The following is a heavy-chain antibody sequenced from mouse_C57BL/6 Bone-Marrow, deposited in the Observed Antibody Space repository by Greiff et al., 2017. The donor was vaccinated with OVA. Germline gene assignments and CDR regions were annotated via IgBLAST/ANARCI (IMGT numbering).Heavy chain of an antibody. CDR2: IYPSDSET. D-gene: IGHD2-4*01. J-gene: IGHJ3*01. CDR3: ASSGDYDWFAY. Sequence: QVQLKQPGAELVRPGSSVKLSCKASGYTFTSYWMDWVKQRPGQGLEWIGNIYPSDSETHYNQKFKDKATLTVDKSSSTAYMQLSSLTSEDSAVYYCASSGDYDWFAYWGQGTLVTVSA. CDR1: GYTFTSYW. V-gene: IGHV1-61*01.